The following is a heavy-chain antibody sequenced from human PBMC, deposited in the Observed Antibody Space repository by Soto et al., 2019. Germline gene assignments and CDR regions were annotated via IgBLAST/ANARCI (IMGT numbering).Heavy chain of an antibody. CDR3: ARHEYSGYDYYYYYGMDV. J-gene: IGHJ6*02. CDR2: IYYSGST. Sequence: SETLSLTCTVSGGSISSYYWSWIRQPPGKGLEWIGYIYYSGSTNYNPSLKSRVTISVDTSKNQFSLKLSSVTAADTAVYYCARHEYSGYDYYYYYGMDVWGQGTTVTVSS. V-gene: IGHV4-59*08. CDR1: GGSISSYY. D-gene: IGHD5-12*01.